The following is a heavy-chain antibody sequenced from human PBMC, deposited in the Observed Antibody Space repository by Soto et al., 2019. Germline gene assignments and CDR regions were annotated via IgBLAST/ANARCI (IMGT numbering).Heavy chain of an antibody. D-gene: IGHD6-19*01. Sequence: EVPLVESGGGLVQPGGSLRLSCAASGLIFSDYHMDWVRQAPGQGLEWVGRIRRKANSYTTEYAASVKGRFTISRDDSKNSLYVQMNSLKSEDTAVYYCSMLGGWSGGSSGMDVWGQGTTVTVSS. CDR3: SMLGGWSGGSSGMDV. J-gene: IGHJ6*02. CDR2: IRRKANSYTT. V-gene: IGHV3-72*01. CDR1: GLIFSDYH.